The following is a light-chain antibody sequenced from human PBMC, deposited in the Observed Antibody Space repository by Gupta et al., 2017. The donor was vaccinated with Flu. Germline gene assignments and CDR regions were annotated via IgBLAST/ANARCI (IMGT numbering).Light chain of an antibody. CDR1: QTMTTW. V-gene: IGKV1-5*03. Sequence: DIQLTQSPSTLSASVGDRVTITCRANQTMTTWLAWFQQKPGKAPKLLIYKASTLETGAPSRFGGSGSGKEFTLTISGLQPDDFATYYCQQYHGYPWTFGRGTKVEVK. CDR2: KAS. J-gene: IGKJ1*01. CDR3: QQYHGYPWT.